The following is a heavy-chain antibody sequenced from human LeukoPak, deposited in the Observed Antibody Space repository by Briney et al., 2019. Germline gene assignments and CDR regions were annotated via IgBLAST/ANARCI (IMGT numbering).Heavy chain of an antibody. V-gene: IGHV3-30*04. CDR3: ARDRPFPLVRIKGSVDFSYYAMDV. J-gene: IGHJ6*02. CDR1: GFTFSTYT. CDR2: ISNDGTNE. D-gene: IGHD3-10*01. Sequence: GGSLRLSCAASGFTFSTYTMHWVRQAPGKGLEWVALISNDGTNEYYADSVQGRFTISRDNSKNSLYLQMNSLRAEDTAVYYCARDRPFPLVRIKGSVDFSYYAMDVWGQGTTVTVSS.